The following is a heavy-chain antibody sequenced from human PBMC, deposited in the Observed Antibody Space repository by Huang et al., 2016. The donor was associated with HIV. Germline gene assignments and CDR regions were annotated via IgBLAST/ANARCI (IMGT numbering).Heavy chain of an antibody. CDR3: ATVYRRFRNHDSGDYYFDY. V-gene: IGHV1-24*01. J-gene: IGHJ4*02. CDR1: GYTLTELA. D-gene: IGHD3-22*01. CDR2: FGPEDGET. Sequence: QVQLVQSGAEVKKPGASVKVSCKVSGYTLTELAMHWVRQAPGKGLGLMGGFGPEDGETIYAQKFQGRVTMTEDTATDTAYMELGSLRSEDTAVYYCATVYRRFRNHDSGDYYFDYWDQGTLVTVSS.